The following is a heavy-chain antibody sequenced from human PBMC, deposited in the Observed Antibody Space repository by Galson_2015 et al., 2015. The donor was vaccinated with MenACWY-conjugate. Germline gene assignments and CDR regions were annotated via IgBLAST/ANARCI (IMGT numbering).Heavy chain of an antibody. V-gene: IGHV3-7*03. Sequence: SLRLSCAASGFTFSTSWMSWVRQAPGKGLEWVANIKEDGSEKYYVDSVKGRFTISRDNAKNSLYLQMNSLRVEDTAVYFCGRAVGVRGVIINYWGQGTLVTVSS. J-gene: IGHJ4*02. D-gene: IGHD3-10*01. CDR1: GFTFSTSW. CDR2: IKEDGSEK. CDR3: GRAVGVRGVIINY.